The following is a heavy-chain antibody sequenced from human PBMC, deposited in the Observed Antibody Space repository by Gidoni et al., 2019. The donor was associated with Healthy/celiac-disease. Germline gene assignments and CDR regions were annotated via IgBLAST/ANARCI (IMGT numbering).Heavy chain of an antibody. CDR2: IRSKDYGGTT. CDR1: GFTFADYA. J-gene: IGHJ4*02. V-gene: IGHV3-49*04. D-gene: IGHD6-19*01. Sequence: VQLVESWVGLVQPGRSLRLSCPASGFTFADYALGWVRQAPGKGREWVGFIRSKDYGGTTEYAASVKGRFTISRDESKSIAYLQMNSLKTEDTAVYYCTRSGRSSGWYALLDYWGQGTLVTVSS. CDR3: TRSGRSSGWYALLDY.